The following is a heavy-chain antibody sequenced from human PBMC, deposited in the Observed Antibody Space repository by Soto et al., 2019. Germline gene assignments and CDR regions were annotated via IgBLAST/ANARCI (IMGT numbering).Heavy chain of an antibody. J-gene: IGHJ3*02. CDR3: ARDYYDSSGYYWYAFDI. CDR1: GFTFSSYW. Sequence: PGGSLXXXXAASGFTFSSYWMHWVRQAPGKGLVWVSRINSDGSSTSYADSVKGRFTISRDNAKNTLYLQMNSLRAEDTAVYYCARDYYDSSGYYWYAFDIWGQGTMVTVSS. D-gene: IGHD3-22*01. V-gene: IGHV3-74*01. CDR2: INSDGSST.